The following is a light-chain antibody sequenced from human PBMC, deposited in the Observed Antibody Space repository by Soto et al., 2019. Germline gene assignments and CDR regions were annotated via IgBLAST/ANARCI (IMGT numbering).Light chain of an antibody. J-gene: IGKJ1*01. CDR1: LTIGDS. V-gene: IGKV1-39*01. CDR3: LQTYNLPRT. CDR2: GAS. Sequence: DIQMTQSPSSLSASVGDRVTITCRASLTIGDSLSWFQQKAGKPLTLLIYGASALQSGVPARFSGSGSGTDFTLTISNMQREDFATYYCLQTYNLPRTFGQGTKVEFK.